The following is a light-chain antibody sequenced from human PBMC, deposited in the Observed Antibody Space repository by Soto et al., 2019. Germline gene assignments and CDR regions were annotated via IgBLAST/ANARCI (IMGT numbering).Light chain of an antibody. Sequence: QSVLTQPPSASGSPGQSVTLSCTGNSSDVGGYNYVSWYQQHPGKAPKLMIYEVSKRPSGVPDRFSGSKSGNTASLTVSGPQAEDEADYYCSSYAGSTVFGTGTKVTVL. J-gene: IGLJ1*01. CDR3: SSYAGSTV. CDR2: EVS. CDR1: SSDVGGYNY. V-gene: IGLV2-8*01.